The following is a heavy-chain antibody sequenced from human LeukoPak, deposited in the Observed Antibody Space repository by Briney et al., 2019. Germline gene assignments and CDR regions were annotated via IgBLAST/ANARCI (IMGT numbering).Heavy chain of an antibody. CDR1: GYTFTGYY. J-gene: IGHJ4*02. D-gene: IGHD3-3*01. CDR3: AREPGTYYDFWSGYTSRDAGDC. V-gene: IGHV1-2*06. CDR2: INPNSGGT. Sequence: GASVKVSCKASGYTFTGYYMHWVRQAPGQGLEWMGRINPNSGGTNYAQKFQGRVTMTRDTSISTAYMELSRLRSDDTAVYYCAREPGTYYDFWSGYTSRDAGDCWGQGTLVTVSS.